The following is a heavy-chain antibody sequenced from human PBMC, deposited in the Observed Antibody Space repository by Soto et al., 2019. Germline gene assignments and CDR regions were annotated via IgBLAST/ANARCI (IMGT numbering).Heavy chain of an antibody. CDR2: ISGDGSNT. D-gene: IGHD1-20*01. V-gene: IGHV3-74*01. J-gene: IGHJ5*02. Sequence: VQLVESGGGLVQPGGSLRLSCTASGFTFNNYYMHWVRQAPGEGLVWVSRISGDGSNTNYADSVKGRFTISRDNAKNTLYLQMNSLRAEDTAVYYCARTYVTATTGFDPWGQGTLVTVSS. CDR1: GFTFNNYY. CDR3: ARTYVTATTGFDP.